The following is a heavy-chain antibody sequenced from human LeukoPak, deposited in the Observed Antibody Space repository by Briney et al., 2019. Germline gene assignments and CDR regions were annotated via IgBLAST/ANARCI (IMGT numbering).Heavy chain of an antibody. CDR3: ARVTWERYGMDV. J-gene: IGHJ6*02. D-gene: IGHD1-26*01. CDR2: INPNSGGT. Sequence: GASVTVSCKASGYTFTGYYMHWVRQAPGQGLEWMGWINPNSGGTNYAQKFQGRVTMTRDTSISTAYMELSRLRSDDTAVYYCARVTWERYGMDVWGQGTTVTVSS. CDR1: GYTFTGYY. V-gene: IGHV1-2*02.